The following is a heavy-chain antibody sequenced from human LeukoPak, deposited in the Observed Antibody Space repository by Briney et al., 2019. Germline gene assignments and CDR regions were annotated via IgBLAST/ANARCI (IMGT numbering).Heavy chain of an antibody. CDR2: INPNSGGT. Sequence: VASVKVSCKASGYTFAGYYMHWVRQAPGQGLEWMGWINPNSGGTNYAQKFQGWVTMTRDTSISTAYMELSRLRSDDTAVYYCARLFGYYDSSAHIDYWGQGTLVTVSS. CDR3: ARLFGYYDSSAHIDY. CDR1: GYTFAGYY. J-gene: IGHJ4*02. V-gene: IGHV1-2*04. D-gene: IGHD3-22*01.